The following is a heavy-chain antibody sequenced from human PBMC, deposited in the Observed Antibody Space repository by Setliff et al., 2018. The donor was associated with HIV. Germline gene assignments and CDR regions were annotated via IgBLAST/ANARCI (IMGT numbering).Heavy chain of an antibody. J-gene: IGHJ4*02. D-gene: IGHD3-9*01. CDR1: GGSFSGYY. CDR2: ITHSGST. Sequence: SETLSLTCAVYGGSFSGYYWTWIRQPPGKGLEWIGEITHSGSTNYNPSLETRVTISVDTSKKQFSLKLSSVTAADTAVYYCARLRYYDILTGYAFDYWGQGTLVTVSS. CDR3: ARLRYYDILTGYAFDY. V-gene: IGHV4-34*01.